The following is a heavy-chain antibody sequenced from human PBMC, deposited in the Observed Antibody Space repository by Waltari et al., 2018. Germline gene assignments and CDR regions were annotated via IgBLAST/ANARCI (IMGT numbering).Heavy chain of an antibody. D-gene: IGHD1-7*01. J-gene: IGHJ5*02. V-gene: IGHV4-34*01. CDR1: GGSFSGYY. CDR3: ASYNWNYAWFDP. CDR2: INHSGST. Sequence: QVQLQQWGAGLLKPSETLSLTCAVYGGSFSGYYWSWIRQPPGKGLGLIGEINHSGSTHYNPSLKSRVTISVDTSKNQFSLKLSSVTAADTAVYYCASYNWNYAWFDPWGQGTLVTVSS.